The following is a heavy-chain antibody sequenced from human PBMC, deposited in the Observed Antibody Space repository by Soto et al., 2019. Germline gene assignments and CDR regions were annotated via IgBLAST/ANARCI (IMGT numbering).Heavy chain of an antibody. CDR1: GFTFSSYS. D-gene: IGHD4-17*01. CDR3: ARMYGDYGLNGNYYGMDV. Sequence: EVQLVESGGGLVKPGGSLRLSCAASGFTFSSYSMNWARQAPGKGLEWVSSISSSSSYIYFADSVKGRFTISRDNAKNSLYLQMNSLRGEDTAVYYCARMYGDYGLNGNYYGMDVWGQGTTVSVSS. V-gene: IGHV3-21*01. CDR2: ISSSSSYI. J-gene: IGHJ6*02.